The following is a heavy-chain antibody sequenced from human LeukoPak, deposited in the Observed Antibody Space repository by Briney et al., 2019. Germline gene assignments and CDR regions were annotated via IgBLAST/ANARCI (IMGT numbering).Heavy chain of an antibody. V-gene: IGHV3-21*01. D-gene: IGHD4-11*01. CDR3: ARDTVQNYYGMDV. CDR1: GFTFSSYS. Sequence: GGSLRLSCAASGFTFSSYSTNWVRQAPGKGLEWVSSISSSSSYIYYADSVKGRFTISRDNAKNSLYLQMNSLRAEDTAVYYCARDTVQNYYGMDVWGQGTTVTVSS. J-gene: IGHJ6*02. CDR2: ISSSSSYI.